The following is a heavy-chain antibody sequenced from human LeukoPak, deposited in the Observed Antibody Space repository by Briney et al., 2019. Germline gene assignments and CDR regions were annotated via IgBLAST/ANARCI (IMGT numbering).Heavy chain of an antibody. CDR2: IHYSGRA. V-gene: IGHV4-59*01. D-gene: IGHD3-16*01. CDR3: VKFGIDYDMGV. J-gene: IGHJ6*02. CDR1: GDSISGSY. Sequence: SETLSLTCTVSGDSISGSYWTWVRQPPGQGLEWIGQIHYSGRADYNPSLKRRITISVDTSKNQMSLTLTSVTAADTAIYYCVKFGIDYDMGVWGQGTTVTVSS.